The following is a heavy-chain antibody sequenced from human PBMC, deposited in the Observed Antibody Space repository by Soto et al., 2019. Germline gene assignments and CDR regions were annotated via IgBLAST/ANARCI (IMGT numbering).Heavy chain of an antibody. Sequence: GGSLRLSCAASGFTFSNFAMSWIRQAPGRGLEWVSGISASGRDIHYADSVKDRFTVSRDNSKNTLYLQMNSLRAEDTAIYYCAKGKTSGWYYFDYWGQGALVTVYS. J-gene: IGHJ4*02. D-gene: IGHD6-19*01. CDR1: GFTFSNFA. V-gene: IGHV3-23*01. CDR2: ISASGRDI. CDR3: AKGKTSGWYYFDY.